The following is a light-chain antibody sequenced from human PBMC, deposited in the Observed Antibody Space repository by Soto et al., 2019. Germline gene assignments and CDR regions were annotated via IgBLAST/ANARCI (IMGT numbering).Light chain of an antibody. CDR3: QQFIDGWT. J-gene: IGKJ1*01. V-gene: IGKV1-5*01. CDR1: QSINNR. Sequence: IQMTQSPSTLSASIGDRVTITCRASQSINNRLAWYQQMPGKAPNLLIYDASTLESGVPSRFRGSGSETEFTLTISGLQPDDFATCYCQQFIDGWTFGQGTKVEIK. CDR2: DAS.